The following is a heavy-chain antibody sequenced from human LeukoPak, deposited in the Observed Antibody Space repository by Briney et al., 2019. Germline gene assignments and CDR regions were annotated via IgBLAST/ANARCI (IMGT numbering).Heavy chain of an antibody. V-gene: IGHV3-74*01. CDR2: IKSDERTT. J-gene: IGHJ4*01. Sequence: GGSLRLSCAASGLSLSSYWMHWVRQVQGKGLGWVAFIKSDERTTAYADSVKGRFRISRDNDKNTLDLQMNNLRAQDTALYFCATGIINCYEQWGHATLVTVSS. D-gene: IGHD2-21*01. CDR1: GLSLSSYW. CDR3: ATGIINCYEQ.